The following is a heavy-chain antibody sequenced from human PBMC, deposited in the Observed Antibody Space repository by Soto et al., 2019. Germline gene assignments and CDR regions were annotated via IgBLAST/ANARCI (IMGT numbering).Heavy chain of an antibody. CDR2: ISSSSSTI. Sequence: EVQLVESGGGLVQPGGSLRLSCAASGFTFSSYSMNWVRQAPGKGLEWVSYISSSSSTIYYADSVKGRFTISRDNXXNSRYLQMNSLRDEDTAVDYCARGDFSSGSYYLDYWGQGTLVTVSS. V-gene: IGHV3-48*02. CDR1: GFTFSSYS. D-gene: IGHD1-26*01. J-gene: IGHJ4*02. CDR3: ARGDFSSGSYYLDY.